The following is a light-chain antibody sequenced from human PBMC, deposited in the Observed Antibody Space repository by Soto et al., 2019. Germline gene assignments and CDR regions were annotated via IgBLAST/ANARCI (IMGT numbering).Light chain of an antibody. Sequence: EIVLTQSPGTLSLSPGDRATLSCRASHSVSNNYLAWYQQKPGQPPRLLIHDASHRPTGIPDRFSGSGSETDFTLTISRLEPEDFAVYSCQQYANSPITFGQGTRLEIK. CDR2: DAS. CDR3: QQYANSPIT. CDR1: HSVSNNY. J-gene: IGKJ5*01. V-gene: IGKV3-20*01.